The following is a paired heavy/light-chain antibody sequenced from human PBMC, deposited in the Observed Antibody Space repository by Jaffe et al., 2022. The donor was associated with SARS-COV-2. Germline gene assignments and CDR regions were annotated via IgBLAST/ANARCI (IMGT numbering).Light chain of an antibody. CDR1: SSDVGSYNL. CDR2: EGS. Sequence: QSALTQPASVSGSPGQSITISCTGTSSDVGSYNLVSWYQQHPGKAPKLMIYEGSKRPSGVSNRFSGSKSGNTASLTISGLQAEDEADYYCCSYAGSSTFWVFGGGTKLTVL. CDR3: CSYAGSSTFWV. J-gene: IGLJ3*02. V-gene: IGLV2-23*01.
Heavy chain of an antibody. D-gene: IGHD1-26*01. CDR1: GGSISSYY. CDR3: AREGHFSEWEPAMPEEAYYYYGMDV. J-gene: IGHJ6*02. Sequence: QVQLQESGPGLVKPSETLSLTCTVSGGSISSYYWSWIRQPAGKGLEWIGRIYTSGSTNYNPSLKSRVTMSVDTSKNQFSLKLSSVTAADTAVYYCAREGHFSEWEPAMPEEAYYYYGMDVWGQGTTVTVSS. CDR2: IYTSGST. V-gene: IGHV4-4*07.